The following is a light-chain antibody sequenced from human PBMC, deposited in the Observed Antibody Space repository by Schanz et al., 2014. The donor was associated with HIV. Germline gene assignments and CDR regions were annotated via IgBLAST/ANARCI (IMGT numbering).Light chain of an antibody. Sequence: QSVLTQPPSVSGAPGQRVTISCTGSSSNIGAGLPVHWYQQLPGTAPKRLIYRNDQRPSGVPDRFSGSKSGTSASLAISGLQSEDEADYYCAAWDDSLNGVVFGGGTKLTVL. V-gene: IGLV1-44*01. CDR2: RND. CDR3: AAWDDSLNGVV. J-gene: IGLJ2*01. CDR1: SSNIGAGLP.